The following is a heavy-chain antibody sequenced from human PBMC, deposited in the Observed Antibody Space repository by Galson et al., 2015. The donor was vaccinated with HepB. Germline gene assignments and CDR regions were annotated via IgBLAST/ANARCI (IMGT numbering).Heavy chain of an antibody. Sequence: SLRLSCAASGFTFSNYAMHWVRQAPGKGLEWVAAIWSDGSNKYSVDSVKGRITISRDNSKNTLYLQMNSLRADDTAMYYCARNKNDAFGIWGQGTMVTVSS. CDR1: GFTFSNYA. CDR2: IWSDGSNK. CDR3: ARNKNDAFGI. J-gene: IGHJ3*02. V-gene: IGHV3-33*01.